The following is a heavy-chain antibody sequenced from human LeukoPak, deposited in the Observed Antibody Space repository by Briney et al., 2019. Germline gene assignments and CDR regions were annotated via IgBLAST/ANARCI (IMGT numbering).Heavy chain of an antibody. CDR2: INHDGSDI. V-gene: IGHV3-74*01. Sequence: GGSLRLSCAVSGFTVSTYVMHWVRRAPGEGLVWVSRINHDGSDISYADSVKGRSTISRDNAKNTLYLQMNSLRADDTAIYYCVRDSNFKLDYWGQGTLVTVSS. CDR3: VRDSNFKLDY. CDR1: GFTVSTYV. J-gene: IGHJ4*02. D-gene: IGHD5-24*01.